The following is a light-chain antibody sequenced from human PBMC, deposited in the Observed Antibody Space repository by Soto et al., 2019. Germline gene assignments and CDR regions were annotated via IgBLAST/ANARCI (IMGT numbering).Light chain of an antibody. J-gene: IGKJ1*01. CDR2: KAS. CDR1: QNINRW. V-gene: IGKV1-5*03. CDR3: QQYNSYPWT. Sequence: DIQMTQSPSTLSASVGDRVTITCRASQNINRWLAWYQQKPGKAPKLLIYKASSLESGVPSRFSGSGSGTEFTLTISSLQPDDFATYYCQQYNSYPWTFGQGTKVEIK.